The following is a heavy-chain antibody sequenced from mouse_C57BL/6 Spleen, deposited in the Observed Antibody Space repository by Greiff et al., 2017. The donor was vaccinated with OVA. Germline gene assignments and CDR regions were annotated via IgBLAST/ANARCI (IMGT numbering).Heavy chain of an antibody. CDR1: GYTFTSYW. D-gene: IGHD1-1*01. Sequence: QVQLKQSGTELVKPGASVKLSCKASGYTFTSYWMHWVKQRPGQGLEWIGNINPSNGGTNYNEKFKSKATLTVDKSSSTAYMQLSSLTSEDSAVYYCARSSIYYYGSRGDYYAMDYWGQGTSVTVSS. V-gene: IGHV1-53*01. J-gene: IGHJ4*01. CDR3: ARSSIYYYGSRGDYYAMDY. CDR2: INPSNGGT.